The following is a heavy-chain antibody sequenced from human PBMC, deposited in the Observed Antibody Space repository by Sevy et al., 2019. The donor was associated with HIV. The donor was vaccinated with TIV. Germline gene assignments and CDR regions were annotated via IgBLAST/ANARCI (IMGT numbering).Heavy chain of an antibody. CDR3: ITDPGYRGYDEEVINYYYYGMDV. J-gene: IGHJ6*02. CDR2: IKSKTDGGTI. D-gene: IGHD5-12*01. CDR1: GFTFSSAW. V-gene: IGHV3-15*01. Sequence: GGSLRLSCAASGFTFSSAWMSWVRLAPGKGLEWVGRIKSKTDGGTIDYAAPVKGRFTISREDSKNTLYLQMNSLKTGETAVYYCITDPGYRGYDEEVINYYYYGMDVWGQGTTVTVSS.